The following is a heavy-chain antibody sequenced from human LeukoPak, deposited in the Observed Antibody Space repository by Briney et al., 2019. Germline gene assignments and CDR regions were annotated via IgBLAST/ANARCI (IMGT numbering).Heavy chain of an antibody. D-gene: IGHD3-10*01. CDR2: IKSKSDGGTT. J-gene: IGHJ4*02. Sequence: GGSLRLSCAASGFTLSDAWMSWVRQAPGKGLEWVGRIKSKSDGGTTDYGAPVKGRFTISRDDSKNTLYLEMSSLKTEDTAMYYCARRDYYGSGSSPFDYWGQGALVTVSS. V-gene: IGHV3-15*01. CDR1: GFTLSDAW. CDR3: ARRDYYGSGSSPFDY.